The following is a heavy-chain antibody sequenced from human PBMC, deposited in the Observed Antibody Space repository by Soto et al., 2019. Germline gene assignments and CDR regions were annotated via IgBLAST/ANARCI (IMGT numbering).Heavy chain of an antibody. Sequence: QVQLVQSGAVVKKPGASVKVSCKASGYSFTTYGIAWVRQAPGQGLEFMGWVSTQNGNTDYAQKFEDRLTMTTDTSRSTAYMELRSLRSDDTAFYFCSRIKHLYGYVFVYWGQGTLVTVSS. CDR2: VSTQNGNT. CDR3: SRIKHLYGYVFVY. D-gene: IGHD5-18*01. CDR1: GYSFTTYG. V-gene: IGHV1-18*01. J-gene: IGHJ4*02.